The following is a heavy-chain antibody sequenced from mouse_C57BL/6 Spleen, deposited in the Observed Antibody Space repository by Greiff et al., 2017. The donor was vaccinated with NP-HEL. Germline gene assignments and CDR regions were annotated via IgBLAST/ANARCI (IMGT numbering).Heavy chain of an antibody. Sequence: VKLMESGPGLVAPSQSLSITCTVSGFSLTSYAISWVRQPPGKGLEWLGVIWTGRGTNYNSALKSRLSISKDNSKSQVFLKMNSLQTDDTARYYCAIDYDGFAYWGQGTLVTVSA. V-gene: IGHV2-9-1*01. D-gene: IGHD2-4*01. J-gene: IGHJ3*01. CDR3: AIDYDGFAY. CDR2: IWTGRGT. CDR1: GFSLTSYA.